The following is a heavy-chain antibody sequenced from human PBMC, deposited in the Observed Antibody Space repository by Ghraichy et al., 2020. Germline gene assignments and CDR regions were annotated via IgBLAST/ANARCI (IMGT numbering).Heavy chain of an antibody. CDR1: GGSINIVSFY. V-gene: IGHV4-39*01. CDR2: IYNTGTT. Sequence: SETLSLTCTVSGGSINIVSFYWGWVRQPPGKGLEWIGNIYNTGTTSYNPSLKSRVNISVDTSKNEFSLRLTSVTAADTAVYFWAGPSGYGTGSYYPLEHWGQGSLVTVTS. J-gene: IGHJ4*02. CDR3: AGPSGYGTGSYYPLEH. D-gene: IGHD3-10*01.